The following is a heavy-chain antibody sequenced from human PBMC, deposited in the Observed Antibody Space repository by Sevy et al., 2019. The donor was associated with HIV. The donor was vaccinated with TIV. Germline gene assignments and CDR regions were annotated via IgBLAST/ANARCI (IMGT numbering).Heavy chain of an antibody. CDR2: ISYDGSNK. Sequence: GGSLRLSCAASGFTFSNYAMHWVRQAPGKGLERVAVISYDGSNKYYADSVKGRFTISRDNSKNTLYLQMNSLRAEDTAVYYCARVDEQRWPRLYYFDYWGQGTLVTVSS. V-gene: IGHV3-30*04. CDR3: ARVDEQRWPRLYYFDY. CDR1: GFTFSNYA. D-gene: IGHD5-12*01. J-gene: IGHJ4*02.